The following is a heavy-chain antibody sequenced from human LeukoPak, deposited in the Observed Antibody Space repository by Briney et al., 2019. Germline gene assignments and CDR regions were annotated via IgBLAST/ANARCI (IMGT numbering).Heavy chain of an antibody. CDR1: GGSISSYY. CDR3: ARASSYYDILTGYQAPFSFDY. CDR2: IYYSGST. Sequence: KPSETLSLACTVSGGSISSYYWSWIRQPPGKGLEWIGYIYYSGSTNYNPSLKSRVTISVDTSKNQFSLKLSSVTAADTAVYYCARASSYYDILTGYQAPFSFDYWGQGTLVTVSS. J-gene: IGHJ4*02. V-gene: IGHV4-59*01. D-gene: IGHD3-9*01.